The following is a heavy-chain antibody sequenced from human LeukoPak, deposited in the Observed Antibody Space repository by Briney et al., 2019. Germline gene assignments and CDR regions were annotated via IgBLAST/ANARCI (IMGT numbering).Heavy chain of an antibody. CDR3: ARRSPYSSGWTPSAAFDI. Sequence: SEALSLTCTVSGGSISSSFYYWGWIRQPPGKGLEWIGSIYYSGSTYYNPSLKSRVTISVDTSKNQFSLKLSSVTAADTAVYYCARRSPYSSGWTPSAAFDIWGQGTMVTVSS. D-gene: IGHD6-19*01. CDR1: GGSISSSFYY. V-gene: IGHV4-39*01. CDR2: IYYSGST. J-gene: IGHJ3*02.